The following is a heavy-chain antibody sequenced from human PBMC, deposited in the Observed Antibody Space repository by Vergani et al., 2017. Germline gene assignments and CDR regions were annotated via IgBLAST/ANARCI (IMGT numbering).Heavy chain of an antibody. Sequence: QVQLVQSGAEVKKPGSSVKVSCKASGGTFSSYAISWVRQAPGPGREWMGGIIPIFGIENYAQKFQGRVTITADKSTSTAYMELSSLRSDDTAVYYCASLYCSGGSCSKGYFDLWGRGTLVTVSS. J-gene: IGHJ2*01. CDR2: IIPIFGIE. D-gene: IGHD2-15*01. CDR1: GGTFSSYA. CDR3: ASLYCSGGSCSKGYFDL. V-gene: IGHV1-69*17.